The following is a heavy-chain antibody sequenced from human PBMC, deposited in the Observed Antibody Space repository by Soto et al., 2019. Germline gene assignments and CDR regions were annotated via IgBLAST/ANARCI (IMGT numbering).Heavy chain of an antibody. Sequence: EVQLVESGGDLVQPGGSLRLSCAASGFTFSSYWMSWVRQAPGKGLEWVANIKPDGSEKYYVDSMKGRFTISRDNAKNSLYLQMNSRRAEDTAVYYCAREGGDSSGHLDYWGQGTLVTVSS. D-gene: IGHD6-19*01. CDR3: AREGGDSSGHLDY. CDR2: IKPDGSEK. J-gene: IGHJ4*02. CDR1: GFTFSSYW. V-gene: IGHV3-7*01.